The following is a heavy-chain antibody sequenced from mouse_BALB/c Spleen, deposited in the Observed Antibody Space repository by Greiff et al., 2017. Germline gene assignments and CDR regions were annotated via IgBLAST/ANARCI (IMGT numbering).Heavy chain of an antibody. Sequence: VQLQESGPGLVQPSQSLSITCTVSGFSLTSYGVHWVRQSPGKGLEWLGVIWSGGSTDYNAAFISRLSISKDNSKSQVFFKMNSLQANDTAIYYCAPQGSSGPWFADWGQGTLVTVSA. CDR3: APQGSSGPWFAD. J-gene: IGHJ3*01. V-gene: IGHV2-2*02. D-gene: IGHD3-1*01. CDR2: IWSGGST. CDR1: GFSLTSYG.